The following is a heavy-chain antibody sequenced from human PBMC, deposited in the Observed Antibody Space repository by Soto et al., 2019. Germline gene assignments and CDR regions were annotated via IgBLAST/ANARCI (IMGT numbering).Heavy chain of an antibody. J-gene: IGHJ4*02. CDR3: ARSPICGGDCYHFGY. V-gene: IGHV3-30-3*01. CDR1: GFTFSSYA. CDR2: ISYDGSNK. Sequence: QVQLVESGGGVVQPGRSLRLSCAASGFTFSSYAMHWVRQAPGKGLEWVAVISYDGSNKYYADSVKGRFTISRDNSKNTLYLQMNSLRAEDTAVYYCARSPICGGDCYHFGYWGQGTLVTVSS. D-gene: IGHD2-21*02.